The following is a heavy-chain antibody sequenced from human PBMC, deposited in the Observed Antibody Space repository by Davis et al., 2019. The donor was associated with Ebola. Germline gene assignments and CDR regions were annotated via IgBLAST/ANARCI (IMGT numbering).Heavy chain of an antibody. CDR2: LNSYNGKT. V-gene: IGHV1-18*01. CDR1: GHTSAIYA. J-gene: IGHJ4*02. CDR3: ATGVIAFGGVIVMD. Sequence: ASVKVSCKSSGHTSAIYALAWVRQAPGQGLEWMGWLNSYNGKTDYAQNVQGRVTMTTDTSTSTAYLELRSLTSDDKAVYYCATGVIAFGGVIVMDWGQGTLVTVSS. D-gene: IGHD3-16*02.